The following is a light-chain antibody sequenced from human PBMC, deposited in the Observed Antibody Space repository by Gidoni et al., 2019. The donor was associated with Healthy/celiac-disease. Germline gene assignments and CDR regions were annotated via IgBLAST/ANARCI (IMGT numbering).Light chain of an antibody. J-gene: IGKJ4*01. V-gene: IGKV1-17*01. CDR1: QGFRND. CDR3: LQHNSYPLT. Sequence: DIQMPPSPSSLSASVGDRVTITCRASQGFRNDLTWYQQKPGKAPKRLIYAASSLQSGVPSRFSGSGSGTEFTLTISSMQPEDFATYYCLQHNSYPLTFXGXTKVEIK. CDR2: AAS.